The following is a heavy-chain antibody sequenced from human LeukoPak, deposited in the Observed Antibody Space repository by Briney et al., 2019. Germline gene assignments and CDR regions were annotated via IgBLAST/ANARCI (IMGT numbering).Heavy chain of an antibody. V-gene: IGHV3-48*01. CDR3: ARDYGYAFDA. CDR1: GFTFSGYT. D-gene: IGHD3-16*01. Sequence: GGSLRLSCAASGFTFSGYTLNWVRQAPGKGLEWVSYISRTSDTVSYADSVKGRFTISRDNAKNSLYLQMSSLRAEDTAVYYCARDYGYAFDAWGQGTMVTVSS. CDR2: ISRTSDTV. J-gene: IGHJ3*01.